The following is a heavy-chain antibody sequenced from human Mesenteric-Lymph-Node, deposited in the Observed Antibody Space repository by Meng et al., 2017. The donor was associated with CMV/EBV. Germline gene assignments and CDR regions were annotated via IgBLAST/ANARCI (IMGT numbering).Heavy chain of an antibody. CDR1: GGTFSNYI. V-gene: IGHV1-69*08. D-gene: IGHD1-1*01. CDR3: AAGTTGTTGGLDI. Sequence: SVKVSCKASGGTFSNYIITWVRQAPGQGLEWMGRIIPILNTANYAQKFQGRVTITADKSTSTAYMELSRLRSDDTAVYYCAAGTTGTTGGLDIWGQGTTVTVSS. CDR2: IIPILNTA. J-gene: IGHJ3*02.